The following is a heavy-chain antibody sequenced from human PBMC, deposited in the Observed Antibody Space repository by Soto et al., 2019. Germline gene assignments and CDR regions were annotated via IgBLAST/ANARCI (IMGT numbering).Heavy chain of an antibody. CDR2: VYYNGIT. J-gene: IGHJ6*02. CDR3: ARENFGLYYGSGSYYPGRLYYYGMDV. V-gene: IGHV4-59*11. CDR1: GGSINNHY. Sequence: PSETLSLTCTVSGGSINNHYWSWIRQPPGKGLEWLGYVYYNGITNYNPSLKSRVTMSVDTSKNQVSLNLTSLTAADTATYYCARENFGLYYGSGSYYPGRLYYYGMDVWGQGTTVTV. D-gene: IGHD3-10*01.